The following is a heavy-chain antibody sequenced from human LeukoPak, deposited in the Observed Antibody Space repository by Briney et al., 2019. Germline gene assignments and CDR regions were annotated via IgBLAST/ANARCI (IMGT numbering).Heavy chain of an antibody. J-gene: IGHJ5*02. Sequence: GGSLRLSCAASGFTSSSYWMHWVRQVPGKGLVWVSRISGDGTARNYADSVKGRFTISRDDAKNTVDLQMNSLRGEDTAVYYCVRGRGSYGWFNPWGQGTLVTVSS. CDR2: ISGDGTAR. CDR1: GFTSSSYW. CDR3: VRGRGSYGWFNP. V-gene: IGHV3-74*01. D-gene: IGHD3-10*01.